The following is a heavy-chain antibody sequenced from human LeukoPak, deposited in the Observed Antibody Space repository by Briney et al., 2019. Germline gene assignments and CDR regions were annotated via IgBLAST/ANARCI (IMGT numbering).Heavy chain of an antibody. Sequence: ASVKVSCKVSGYTLTELSMHWVRQAPGKGLEWMGGFDPEDGETIYAQKFQGRVTMTEDTSTDTAYMELSSLRSEDTAVYYCATGVRYCSGGSCYSRPLRLDYWGQGTLVTVSS. CDR2: FDPEDGET. J-gene: IGHJ4*02. D-gene: IGHD2-15*01. CDR3: ATGVRYCSGGSCYSRPLRLDY. CDR1: GYTLTELS. V-gene: IGHV1-24*01.